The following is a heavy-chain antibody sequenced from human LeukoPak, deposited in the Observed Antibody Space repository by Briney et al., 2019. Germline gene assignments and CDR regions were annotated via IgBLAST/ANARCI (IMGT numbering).Heavy chain of an antibody. Sequence: ASVKVSCKASGYTFTSYGISWVRQAPGQGLEWMGWISAYNGNTNCAQKLQGRVTMTTDTSTSTAYMELRSLRSDDTAVYCCAREKGIAARHYYYYYYMDVWGKGTTVTVSS. J-gene: IGHJ6*03. CDR3: AREKGIAARHYYYYYYMDV. CDR2: ISAYNGNT. V-gene: IGHV1-18*01. CDR1: GYTFTSYG. D-gene: IGHD6-6*01.